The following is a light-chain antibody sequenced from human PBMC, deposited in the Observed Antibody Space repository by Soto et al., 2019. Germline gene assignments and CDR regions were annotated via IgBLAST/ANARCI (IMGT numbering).Light chain of an antibody. CDR1: QGISSY. CDR2: AAS. J-gene: IGKJ4*01. CDR3: QQLNSYPLT. V-gene: IGKV1-9*01. Sequence: DIQLTQSPSFLSASVGDRVTITCRASQGISSYLAWYQQKPGKAPKLLIYAASTLQSGVPSRFSGIGSGTEFTLTISILQPEDFATYYCQQLNSYPLTFGGGTKVEIK.